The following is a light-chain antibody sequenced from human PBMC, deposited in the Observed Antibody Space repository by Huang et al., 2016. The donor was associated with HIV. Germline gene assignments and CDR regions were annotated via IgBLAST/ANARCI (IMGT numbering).Light chain of an antibody. J-gene: IGKJ5*01. Sequence: EIVLTQSPGTLSLSPGERATLSCRASQGVTSNCLAWFQQKTGQAPRLLIYGASSRATGVPDRVSGSGSGTDFTLTISRLEPEDFALYSCQQYGSSPITFGQGTRLEIK. CDR2: GAS. V-gene: IGKV3-20*01. CDR3: QQYGSSPIT. CDR1: QGVTSNC.